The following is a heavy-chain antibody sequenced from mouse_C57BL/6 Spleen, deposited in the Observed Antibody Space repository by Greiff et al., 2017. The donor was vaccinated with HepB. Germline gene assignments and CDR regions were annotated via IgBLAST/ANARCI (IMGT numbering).Heavy chain of an antibody. J-gene: IGHJ1*03. CDR2: IYPGDGDT. V-gene: IGHV1-82*01. CDR1: GYAFSSSW. CDR3: ARLAGGYWYFDV. Sequence: QVQLKESGPELVKPGASVKISCKASGYAFSSSWMNWVKQRPGKGLEWIGRIYPGDGDTNYNGKFKGKATLTADKSSSTAYMQLSSLTSEDSAVYCCARLAGGYWYFDVWGTGTTVTVSS.